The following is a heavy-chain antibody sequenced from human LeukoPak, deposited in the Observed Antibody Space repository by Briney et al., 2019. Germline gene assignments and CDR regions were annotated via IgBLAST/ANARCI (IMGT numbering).Heavy chain of an antibody. J-gene: IGHJ4*02. CDR2: SSSRDGTI. CDR3: ARETVAGTFDY. CDR1: GFTLSDYY. D-gene: IGHD6-19*01. Sequence: GGSLRLSCGVAGFTLSDYYMTWIRQAPRKRVWRVSDSSSRDGTINFADSVRGRFTVSWDNAKNSLYLQMSSLRADDTAVYYCARETVAGTFDYWGQGVLVTVSS. V-gene: IGHV3-11*01.